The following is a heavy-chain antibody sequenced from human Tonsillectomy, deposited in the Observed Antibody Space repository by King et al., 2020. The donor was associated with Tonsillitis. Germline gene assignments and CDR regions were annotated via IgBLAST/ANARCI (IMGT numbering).Heavy chain of an antibody. CDR2: ISWNGGHI. J-gene: IGHJ4*02. CDR1: GFTFDEYA. V-gene: IGHV3-9*01. CDR3: AKDTAITGWLTALDS. D-gene: IGHD6-19*01. Sequence: VQLVESGGDLVQPGRSLRLSCAASGFTFDEYAMHWVRQAPGKGLEGVSGISWNGGHIDYADSVKGRFTISRDIAKNSLYLEMNSLRSEDTALYYCAKDTAITGWLTALDSWGQGTLVTVSS.